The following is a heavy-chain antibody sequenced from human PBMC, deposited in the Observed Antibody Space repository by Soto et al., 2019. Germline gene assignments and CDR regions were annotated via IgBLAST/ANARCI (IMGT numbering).Heavy chain of an antibody. CDR3: ARAGVVSLDYGDPPNWFDP. V-gene: IGHV1-69*13. CDR2: IIPIFGTA. CDR1: GGTFSSYA. Sequence: ASVKVSCKASGGTFSSYAISWVRQAPGQGLEWIGGIIPIFGTANYAQKFQGRVTITADESTSTAYMELSSLRSEDTAVYYCARAGVVSLDYGDPPNWFDPWGQGTLVTVSS. D-gene: IGHD4-17*01. J-gene: IGHJ5*02.